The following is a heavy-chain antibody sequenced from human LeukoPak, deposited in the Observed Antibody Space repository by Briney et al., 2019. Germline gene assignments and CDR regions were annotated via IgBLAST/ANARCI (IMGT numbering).Heavy chain of an antibody. CDR2: ISAYNGNT. J-gene: IGHJ4*02. Sequence: SSVTLRCTASGGTFSSYGITWVRLAPGQGLEWMGWISAYNGNTNYAQKLHGRVTMTTDTSTSTAYMELRSLRSDDTAVYYCARGNGGLDYWGQGTVAPVTS. CDR3: ARGNGGLDY. V-gene: IGHV1-18*01. CDR1: GGTFSSYG. D-gene: IGHD3-16*01.